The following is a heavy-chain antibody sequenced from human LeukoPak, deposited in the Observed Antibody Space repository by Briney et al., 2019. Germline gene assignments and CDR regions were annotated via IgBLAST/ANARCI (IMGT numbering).Heavy chain of an antibody. Sequence: PSETLSLTCAIYGGSFSGYYWSWIRQPPGKGLEWIGEINHRGSTNYNPSLKSRVTISVDTSRNSFSLELSSVTAADTAVYYCARTTEAHSWRTRYYDYYMDVWGKGTTVTVSS. CDR3: ARTTEAHSWRTRYYDYYMDV. CDR1: GGSFSGYY. CDR2: INHRGST. D-gene: IGHD6-13*01. J-gene: IGHJ6*03. V-gene: IGHV4-34*01.